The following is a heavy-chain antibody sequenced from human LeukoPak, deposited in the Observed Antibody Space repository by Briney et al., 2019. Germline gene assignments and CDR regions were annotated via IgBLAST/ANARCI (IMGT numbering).Heavy chain of an antibody. D-gene: IGHD6-6*01. J-gene: IGHJ5*02. Sequence: PGGSLRLSCAASGFTFSTFSMNWVRQSPGKGQEWVSSISAVGSVYYADSVKGRFTVSRDNGKSSLYLQINSLRVEDTAVYYCARDKYWFDPWGRGTLVTVSS. CDR2: ISAVGSV. V-gene: IGHV3-48*01. CDR3: ARDKYWFDP. CDR1: GFTFSTFS.